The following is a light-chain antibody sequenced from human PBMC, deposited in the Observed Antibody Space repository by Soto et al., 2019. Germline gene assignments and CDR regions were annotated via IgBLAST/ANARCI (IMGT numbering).Light chain of an antibody. CDR1: SSDVGAFDY. CDR3: SSYAGNNIFV. CDR2: DVN. Sequence: QSALTQPPSASGSPGQSVTISCTGTSSDVGAFDYVSWYQQYPGEAPKLLVYDVNKRPSGVPDRFSGSKSGNTASLTVSGLQAEDEADFYCSSYAGNNIFVFGTGTKGTVL. J-gene: IGLJ1*01. V-gene: IGLV2-8*01.